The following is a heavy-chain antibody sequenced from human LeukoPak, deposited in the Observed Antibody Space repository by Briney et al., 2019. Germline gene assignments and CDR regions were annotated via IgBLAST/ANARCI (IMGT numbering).Heavy chain of an antibody. D-gene: IGHD3-3*01. V-gene: IGHV4-39*01. CDR1: GGSISSSSYY. CDR3: ARQDFWSGYYVDY. J-gene: IGHJ4*02. Sequence: SETLSLTCTVSGGSISSSSYYWGWIRQPPGKGLEWIGSIYYSGSTYYNPSLKSRVTISVDTSRNQFSLKLSSVTAADTAVYYCARQDFWSGYYVDYWGQGTLVTVSS. CDR2: IYYSGST.